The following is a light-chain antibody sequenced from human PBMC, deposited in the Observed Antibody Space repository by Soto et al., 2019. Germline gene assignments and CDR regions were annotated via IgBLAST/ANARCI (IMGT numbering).Light chain of an antibody. J-gene: IGLJ2*01. CDR2: DVS. CDR1: NSDIGNYNY. V-gene: IGLV2-11*01. Sequence: QSALTQPRSVSGSPGQSVTISCTGTNSDIGNYNYVSWYQQHPGKAPKVMIYDVSKRPSGVPDRFSGSKSGNTASLTISGLQSEDEADYYCAAWDDSLNGVVFGGGTKVTVL. CDR3: AAWDDSLNGVV.